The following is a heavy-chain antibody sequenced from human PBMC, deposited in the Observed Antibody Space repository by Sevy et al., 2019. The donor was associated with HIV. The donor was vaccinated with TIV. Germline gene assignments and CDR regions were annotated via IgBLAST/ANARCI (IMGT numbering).Heavy chain of an antibody. V-gene: IGHV3-30*18. CDR1: GFTFSSYG. D-gene: IGHD6-13*01. CDR2: ISNDGSNK. J-gene: IGHJ4*02. Sequence: GGSLRLSCAASGFTFSSYGMHWVRQAPGKGLEWVAVISNDGSNKCNADSVKGIFTISRDNSKNTLYLQMNSLRAEYTAVYYFAKDSHYAGNSDYFDYWGQGTLVTVSS. CDR3: AKDSHYAGNSDYFDY.